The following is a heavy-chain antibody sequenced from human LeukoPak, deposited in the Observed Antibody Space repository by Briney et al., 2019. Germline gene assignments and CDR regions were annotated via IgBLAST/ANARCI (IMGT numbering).Heavy chain of an antibody. V-gene: IGHV4-34*01. CDR3: ARQSCSSTSCYLFDY. J-gene: IGHJ4*02. D-gene: IGHD2-2*01. CDR2: INHSGST. CDR1: GGSFSGYY. Sequence: SETLSLTCAVYGGSFSGYYWSWIRQPPGKGLEWIGEINHSGSTNYNPSLKSRVTISVDASKNQFSLKLSSVTAADTAVYYCARQSCSSTSCYLFDYWGQGTLVTVSS.